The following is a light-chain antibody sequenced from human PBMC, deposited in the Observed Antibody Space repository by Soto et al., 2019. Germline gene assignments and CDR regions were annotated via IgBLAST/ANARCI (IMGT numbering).Light chain of an antibody. CDR2: GAS. CDR3: QQYNDWPRT. CDR1: QSVGTY. V-gene: IGKV3-15*01. J-gene: IGKJ1*01. Sequence: EIVMTQSPATLSVSQGERATLSCRASQSVGTYLAWYQQKPGQAPRLLIYGASTRAAGISPRFSGGGSGTEFTLTISSLQSEDFAVYYCQQYNDWPRTFGQRTKVGI.